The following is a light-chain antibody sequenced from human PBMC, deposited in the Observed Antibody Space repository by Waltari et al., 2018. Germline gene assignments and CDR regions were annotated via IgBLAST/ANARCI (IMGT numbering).Light chain of an antibody. V-gene: IGKV2-30*02. J-gene: IGKJ3*01. CDR3: MQGTNFPFT. Sequence: DLVMTQSPLSLPITPGQPASMTCRSTQSLLHSNGNTYLSWFLQKPGQPPRRLIYTVSNRDSGVPDRFSGSGAGTDFTLKISRVEAEDVGVYYCMQGTNFPFTFGPGTKLDIK. CDR1: QSLLHSNGNTY. CDR2: TVS.